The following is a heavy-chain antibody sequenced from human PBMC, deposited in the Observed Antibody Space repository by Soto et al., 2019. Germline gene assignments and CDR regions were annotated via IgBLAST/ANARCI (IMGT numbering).Heavy chain of an antibody. CDR2: VSAYNGNT. CDR3: ARASRYYWNYMMY. J-gene: IGHJ4*02. CDR1: GYTFSNDA. V-gene: IGHV1-18*01. D-gene: IGHD1-7*01. Sequence: QVQLVQSGAEVKKPGASVKVSCQASGYTFSNDAITWVRHAPGQGLEWMGWVSAYNGNTNYAQKFKGRVTMTTDTSTSTANMEIRSLRYDDTAAYFCARASRYYWNYMMYWGQGTLVTVSS.